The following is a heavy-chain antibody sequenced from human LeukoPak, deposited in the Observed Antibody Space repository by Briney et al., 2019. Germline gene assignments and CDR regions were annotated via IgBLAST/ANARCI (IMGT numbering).Heavy chain of an antibody. J-gene: IGHJ4*02. CDR3: ARGAYYDFWSGYYSHFDY. Sequence: ASVKVSCKASGYTFTSCDINWVRQATGQGLEWMGWMNPNSGNTGYAQKFQGRVTMTRNTSISTAYMELSSLRSEDTAVYYCARGAYYDFWSGYYSHFDYWGQGTLVTVSS. D-gene: IGHD3-3*01. CDR2: MNPNSGNT. V-gene: IGHV1-8*01. CDR1: GYTFTSCD.